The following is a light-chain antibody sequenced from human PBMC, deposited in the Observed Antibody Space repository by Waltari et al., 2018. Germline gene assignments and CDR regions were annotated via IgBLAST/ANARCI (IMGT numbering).Light chain of an antibody. J-gene: IGKJ1*01. V-gene: IGKV1-17*01. CDR1: QGIRND. CDR3: LQYGSYPWT. CDR2: GES. Sequence: DIQMTQSTSSLSASVGDRVTITCRASQGIRNDLAWYQQKPGKAPKRLIYGESNLQSGVPSRFSGSGSGTEFTLTISCLQPEDFASYYCLQYGSYPWTFGQGTKVEIK.